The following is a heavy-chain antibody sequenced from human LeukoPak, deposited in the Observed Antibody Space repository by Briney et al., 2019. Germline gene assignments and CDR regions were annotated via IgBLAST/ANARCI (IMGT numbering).Heavy chain of an antibody. V-gene: IGHV1-24*01. J-gene: IGHJ4*02. CDR3: ATLSQVGATVDY. CDR1: GYTLTELS. D-gene: IGHD1-26*01. Sequence: GASVKVSCKVSGYTLTELSMHWVRQAPGKGLEWMGGFGPEDGETIYAQKFQGRVTMTEDTSTDTAYMELSSLRSEDTAVYYCATLSQVGATVDYWGQGTLVTVSS. CDR2: FGPEDGET.